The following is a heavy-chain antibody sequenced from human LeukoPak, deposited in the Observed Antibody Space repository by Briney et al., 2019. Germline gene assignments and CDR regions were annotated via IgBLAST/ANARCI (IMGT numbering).Heavy chain of an antibody. CDR2: IYNSGSA. J-gene: IGHJ6*02. CDR3: ASTHCASPSCYSYYYSGLDV. CDR1: GGSISSGTYY. V-gene: IGHV4-31*11. Sequence: SQTLSLTCAVSGGSISSGTYYWNWIRQHPGKGLEWIGHIYNSGSAYYNPPLMSRVSISIDTSENQFSLKLSSVTAADTAVYYCASTHCASPSCYSYYYSGLDVWGQGTTVTVSS. D-gene: IGHD2-2*01.